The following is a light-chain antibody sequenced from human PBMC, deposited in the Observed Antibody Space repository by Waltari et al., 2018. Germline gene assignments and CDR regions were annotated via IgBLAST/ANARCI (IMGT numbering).Light chain of an antibody. CDR2: SAS. CDR3: QQYYSYPRT. CDR1: QGISTY. V-gene: IGKV1-8*01. Sequence: AIRMTQSPSSLSASTGDRVTITCRASQGISTYLAWYQQKPGEAPKLLMYSASTLQSGVPSRFSGSGSGTDFTLTISSLQSEDFATYYCQQYYSYPRTFGPGTKVEV. J-gene: IGKJ1*01.